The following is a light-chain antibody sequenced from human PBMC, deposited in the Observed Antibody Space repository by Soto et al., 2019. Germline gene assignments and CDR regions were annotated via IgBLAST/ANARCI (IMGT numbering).Light chain of an antibody. Sequence: EIVLTQSPGTLSLSPGERATLSCRASQSVSSSYLAWYQQKPGQAPRLLIYDASSRATGIPDRFSGSGSGTDFTLTISRLEPEDFAVYYCQQYGSSSSTFGQGTKVDIK. V-gene: IGKV3-20*01. CDR3: QQYGSSSST. CDR2: DAS. CDR1: QSVSSSY. J-gene: IGKJ1*01.